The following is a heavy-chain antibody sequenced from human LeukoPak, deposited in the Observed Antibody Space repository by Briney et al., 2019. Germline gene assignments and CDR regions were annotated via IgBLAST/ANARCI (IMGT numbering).Heavy chain of an antibody. D-gene: IGHD3-3*01. CDR3: AKDAQHYDFWSGYYLPGY. Sequence: GGSLRLSCAASGFTFSSYGMHWVRQAPGKGLEWVAVISYDGSNKNYADSVKGRFTISRDNSKNTLYLQMNSLRAEDTAVYYCAKDAQHYDFWSGYYLPGYWGQGTLVTVSS. CDR2: ISYDGSNK. J-gene: IGHJ4*02. V-gene: IGHV3-30*18. CDR1: GFTFSSYG.